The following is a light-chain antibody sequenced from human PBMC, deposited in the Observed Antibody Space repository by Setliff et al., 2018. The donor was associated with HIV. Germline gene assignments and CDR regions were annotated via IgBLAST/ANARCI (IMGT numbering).Light chain of an antibody. Sequence: LAQPPSVSGSPGQSVTISCTGTSSDVGAYNRVSWYQQHPGKPPKLIIYDVDKGPSGVPDRFSGSKSGNTASLTVSGLQAEDEAEYYCCSHAGTFYVFGTGTKVTVL. CDR1: SSDVGAYNR. CDR3: CSHAGTFYV. V-gene: IGLV2-11*01. CDR2: DVD. J-gene: IGLJ1*01.